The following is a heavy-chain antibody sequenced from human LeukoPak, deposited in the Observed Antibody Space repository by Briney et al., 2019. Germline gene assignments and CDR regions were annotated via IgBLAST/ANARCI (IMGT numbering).Heavy chain of an antibody. CDR3: ARNSREEGAFDI. Sequence: GGSLRLSCAASGFTFSSYAMSWVRQAPGKGLEWVSAISGSGGSTYYADSVKGRFTISRDNSKNTLYLQMNSLRAEDTAVYYCARNSREEGAFDIWGQGTMVTVSS. CDR2: ISGSGGST. V-gene: IGHV3-23*01. CDR1: GFTFSSYA. D-gene: IGHD4-23*01. J-gene: IGHJ3*02.